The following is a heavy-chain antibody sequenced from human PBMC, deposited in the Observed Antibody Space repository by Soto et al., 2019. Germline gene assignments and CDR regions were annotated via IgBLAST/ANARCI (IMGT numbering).Heavy chain of an antibody. Sequence: PSETLSLTCTVSGGSISSSSCYWGWIRQPPGKGLEWIGSIYYSGSTYYNPSLKSRVTISVDTSKNQFSLKLSSVTAADTAVYYCARYGPPYSRSSSSGMDVWGQGTXLPVS. CDR3: ARYGPPYSRSSSSGMDV. J-gene: IGHJ6*02. CDR2: IYYSGST. CDR1: GGSISSSSCY. V-gene: IGHV4-39*01. D-gene: IGHD6-13*01.